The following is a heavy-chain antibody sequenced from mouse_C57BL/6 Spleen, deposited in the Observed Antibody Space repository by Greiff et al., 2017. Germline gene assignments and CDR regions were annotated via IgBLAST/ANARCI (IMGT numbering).Heavy chain of an antibody. J-gene: IGHJ2*01. Sequence: VQLKQSGPELVKPGASVKLSCKASGYTFTDYNMHWVKQSHGKSLEWIGYINPNNGGTSYNQKFKGKATLTVNKSSSTAYMELRSLTSEDSAVYYCATVGGYFDCWGQGTTLTVSS. D-gene: IGHD1-1*01. CDR2: INPNNGGT. CDR3: ATVGGYFDC. CDR1: GYTFTDYN. V-gene: IGHV1-22*01.